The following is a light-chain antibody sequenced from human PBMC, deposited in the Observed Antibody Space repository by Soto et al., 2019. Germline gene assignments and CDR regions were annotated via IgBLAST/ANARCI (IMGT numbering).Light chain of an antibody. Sequence: DIQMTQSPSTLSASVGDRVTITCRASQSVSSWLAWYQQRPGKAPKLLIYDASSLESGVPSRFSGSGSGTEFPLTISSLQPDDFATYYCHQYNSYSPTFGQGTKLEIK. CDR2: DAS. CDR1: QSVSSW. V-gene: IGKV1-5*01. CDR3: HQYNSYSPT. J-gene: IGKJ2*01.